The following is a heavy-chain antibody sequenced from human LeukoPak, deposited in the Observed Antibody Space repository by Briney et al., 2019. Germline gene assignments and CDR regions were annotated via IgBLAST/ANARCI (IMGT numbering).Heavy chain of an antibody. D-gene: IGHD4-17*01. CDR2: INHSGST. Sequence: SETLSLTCAVYGGSFSGYYWSWIRQPPGKGLEWIGEINHSGSTNYNPSLKSRVTISVDTSKNQFSLKLSSVTAADTAVYYCARDPPGYGDYGGWRSLSMDVWGQGTTVTVSS. J-gene: IGHJ6*02. CDR3: ARDPPGYGDYGGWRSLSMDV. V-gene: IGHV4-34*01. CDR1: GGSFSGYY.